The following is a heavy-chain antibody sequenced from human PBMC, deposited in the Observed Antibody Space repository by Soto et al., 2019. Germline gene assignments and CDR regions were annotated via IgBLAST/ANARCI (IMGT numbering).Heavy chain of an antibody. J-gene: IGHJ6*03. V-gene: IGHV4-34*01. CDR2: INHSGST. CDR3: ARGFGSGSAYYYCMDV. CDR1: GGSFSGYY. D-gene: IGHD3-10*01. Sequence: SETLSLTCAVYGGSFSGYYWSWIRQPPGKGLEWIGEINHSGSTNYNPSLKSRVTISVDTSKNQFSLKLSSVTAADTAVYYCARGFGSGSAYYYCMDVWGKGTTVTVSS.